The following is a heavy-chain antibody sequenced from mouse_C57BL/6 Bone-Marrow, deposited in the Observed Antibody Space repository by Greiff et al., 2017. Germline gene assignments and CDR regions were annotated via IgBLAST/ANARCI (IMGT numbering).Heavy chain of an antibody. CDR3: ARDGYGNYLYAMDY. CDR1: GYTFTSYG. CDR2: IYPRSGNT. J-gene: IGHJ4*01. D-gene: IGHD2-1*01. V-gene: IGHV1-81*01. Sequence: VQLQQSGAELARPGASVKLSCKASGYTFTSYGISWVKQRTGQGLEWIGEIYPRSGNTYYNEKFKGKATLPADKSSSTAYMELLSLTSEDSAVYYCARDGYGNYLYAMDYWGQGTSVTVSS.